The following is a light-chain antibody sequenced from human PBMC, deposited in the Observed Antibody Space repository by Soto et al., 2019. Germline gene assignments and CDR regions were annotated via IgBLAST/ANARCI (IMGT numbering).Light chain of an antibody. V-gene: IGKV1-5*03. CDR1: ESISNW. CDR2: RAS. J-gene: IGKJ1*01. Sequence: DIQMTQSPSTLSASVGDRVTITCRASESISNWLAWYQQKPGKAPKLLIYRASSLESGVPSRFSGSGSGTEFTLTINSLQPDDFAAYYSQPYYNYWTFGQGTKVEIK. CDR3: QPYYNYWT.